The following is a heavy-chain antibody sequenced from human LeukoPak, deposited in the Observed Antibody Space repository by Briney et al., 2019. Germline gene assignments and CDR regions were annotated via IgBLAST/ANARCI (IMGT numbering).Heavy chain of an antibody. CDR1: GLTISAHY. V-gene: IGHV3-53*01. Sequence: GGSLRLSCAASGLTISAHYMSWVRQAPGKGPEWVSVMFSGGDTRYAESVRGRFSISRDISKNTIYLQMNSLRAEDTAVYYCARGYSYANPYMDVWGKGTTVTISS. J-gene: IGHJ6*03. CDR2: MFSGGDT. CDR3: ARGYSYANPYMDV. D-gene: IGHD5-18*01.